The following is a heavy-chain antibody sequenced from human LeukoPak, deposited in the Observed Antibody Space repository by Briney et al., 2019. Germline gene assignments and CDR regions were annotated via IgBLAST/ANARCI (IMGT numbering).Heavy chain of an antibody. CDR1: GFTFDDYG. CDR3: ARGDYYGSGSSGGDY. J-gene: IGHJ4*02. D-gene: IGHD3-10*01. Sequence: PGGSLRLSCAASGFTFDDYGMNWVRQAPGKGLGWVSGINWDGGSTGYADSVKGRFTISRDNAKNSLYLQMNSLRAEDTALYYCARGDYYGSGSSGGDYWGQGTLVTVSS. V-gene: IGHV3-20*04. CDR2: INWDGGST.